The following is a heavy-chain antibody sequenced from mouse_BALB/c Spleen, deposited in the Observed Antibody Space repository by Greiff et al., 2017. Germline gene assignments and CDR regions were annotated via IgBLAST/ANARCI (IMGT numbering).Heavy chain of an antibody. CDR1: GYTFTSYW. Sequence: QVQLQQPGAELVRPGASVKLSCKASGYTFTSYWINWVKQRPGQGLEWIGNIYPSDSYTNYNQKFKDKATLTVDKSSSTAYMQLSSPTSEDSAVYYCTRGAYDGNYGGFAYWGQGTLVTVSA. CDR3: TRGAYDGNYGGFAY. J-gene: IGHJ3*01. CDR2: IYPSDSYT. V-gene: IGHV1-69*02. D-gene: IGHD2-10*01.